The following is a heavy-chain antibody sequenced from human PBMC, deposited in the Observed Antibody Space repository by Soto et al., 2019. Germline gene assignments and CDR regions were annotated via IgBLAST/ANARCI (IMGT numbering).Heavy chain of an antibody. J-gene: IGHJ4*02. V-gene: IGHV4-4*02. Sequence: QVQLQESGPGLVKPSGTLSLTCAVSGDSMTNTNWWSWVRQPPGKGLEWIGEIYHSGSTNYNPSLRSRVNMSVDKSKNQFSLNLTSVTAADTAVYYCAKRSLRRLRFVETHWGQGTLVTVSS. CDR1: GDSMTNTNW. CDR2: IYHSGST. D-gene: IGHD3-3*01. CDR3: AKRSLRRLRFVETH.